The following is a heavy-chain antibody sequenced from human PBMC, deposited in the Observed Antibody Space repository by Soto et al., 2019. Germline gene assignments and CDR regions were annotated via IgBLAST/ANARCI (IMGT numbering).Heavy chain of an antibody. CDR2: ISPDGSKT. V-gene: IGHV3-30*18. Sequence: QVKLVESGGGVVQPGRSLRLSCAASGFSFSAYGMHWVRQAPGKGLEWVAVISPDGSKTYYGDTVKGRFTISRDNSKNTLFLRMNCLRGADTSVYYCAKTGRGIGDSPTDYWGPGTLVTVSS. CDR1: GFSFSAYG. J-gene: IGHJ4*02. CDR3: AKTGRGIGDSPTDY. D-gene: IGHD4-17*01.